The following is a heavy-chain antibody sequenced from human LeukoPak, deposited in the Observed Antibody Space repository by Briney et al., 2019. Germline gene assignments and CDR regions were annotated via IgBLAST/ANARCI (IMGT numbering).Heavy chain of an antibody. CDR1: GGSISSYN. D-gene: IGHD4/OR15-4a*01. CDR2: IYYNRSS. Sequence: SETLSLTCTVSGGSISSYNWSWIRQPPGEGLEWSGHIYYNRSSTYNPSPKSRVAITAEKTTNQFSLKLSSVTAADTAVYYCAGIQRYGRLWHYDYGRELWGQDTTVSVS. V-gene: IGHV4-59*01. J-gene: IGHJ6*02. CDR3: AGIQRYGRLWHYDYGREL.